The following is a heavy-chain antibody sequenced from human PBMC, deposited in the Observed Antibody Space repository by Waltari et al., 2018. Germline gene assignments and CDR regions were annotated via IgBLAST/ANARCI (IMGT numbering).Heavy chain of an antibody. V-gene: IGHV1-3*01. J-gene: IGHJ4*02. CDR1: GYTFTSYA. CDR3: ARAREAAAGVGY. D-gene: IGHD6-13*01. Sequence: QVQLVQSGAEVKKPGASVKVSCKASGYTFTSYAMHWVRQAPGQRLEWMGWINAGNCNTKYSQKFQGRVTITRDTSASTAYMELSSLRSEDTAVYYCARAREAAAGVGYWGQGTLVTVSS. CDR2: INAGNCNT.